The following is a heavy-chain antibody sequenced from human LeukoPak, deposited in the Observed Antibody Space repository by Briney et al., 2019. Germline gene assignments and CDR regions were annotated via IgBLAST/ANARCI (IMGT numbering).Heavy chain of an antibody. CDR1: GFTFSSYA. J-gene: IGHJ4*02. CDR2: ISGSDDTT. CDR3: ARTPQKYCTSTTCYPDY. V-gene: IGHV3-23*01. Sequence: PGGSLRLSSAASGFTFSSYAMSWVRLAPGKGLEWVSTISGSDDTTYYADSVRDRFTVSRDNSKNTLYLHMNSLRAENTAVCYCARTPQKYCTSTTCYPDYWGQGTLVTVSS. D-gene: IGHD2-2*01.